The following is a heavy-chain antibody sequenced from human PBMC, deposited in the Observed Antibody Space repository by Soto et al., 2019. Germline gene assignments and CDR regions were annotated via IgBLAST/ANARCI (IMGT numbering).Heavy chain of an antibody. V-gene: IGHV3-73*01. CDR3: ARFSGSYTRGLDY. Sequence: EVQLVESGGGLVQPGGSLKLSCAASGFTVSGSAVHWVRQASGKGLEWVGRIRSKTNSYSTEYAASVKGRFTISRDESKNSLYLQMNSLKTEDTAVYYCARFSGSYTRGLDYWGQGTLVTVSS. D-gene: IGHD1-26*01. J-gene: IGHJ4*02. CDR2: IRSKTNSYST. CDR1: GFTVSGSA.